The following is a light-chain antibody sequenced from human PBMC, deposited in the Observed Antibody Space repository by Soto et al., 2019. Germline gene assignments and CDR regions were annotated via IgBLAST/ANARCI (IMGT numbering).Light chain of an antibody. J-gene: IGKJ1*01. V-gene: IGKV1D-13*01. Sequence: IQMTQSPSSLSASVGDRVTITCQASQNINNYLNWYQQKPGKAPKLLIYDASSLESGVPSRFSGSGSGTEFTLTISSLQSEDFAVYYCQQYNNWPPQTFGQGTKVDIK. CDR2: DAS. CDR1: QNINNY. CDR3: QQYNNWPPQT.